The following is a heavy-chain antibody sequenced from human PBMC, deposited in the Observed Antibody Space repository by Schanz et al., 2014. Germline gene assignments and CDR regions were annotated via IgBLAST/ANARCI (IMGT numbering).Heavy chain of an antibody. Sequence: QVQLVQSGTQVKKPGASVKVSCKASGYTFTSHGISWVRQAPGQGLEWMGWITAYNGNTNYAQKLQGRVTMTRNTSMSTAYMELRSLRSDDTALYYCTRGGYSYALSAFDIWGQGTMVTVSS. CDR2: ITAYNGNT. V-gene: IGHV1-18*01. CDR3: TRGGYSYALSAFDI. J-gene: IGHJ3*02. CDR1: GYTFTSHG. D-gene: IGHD5-18*01.